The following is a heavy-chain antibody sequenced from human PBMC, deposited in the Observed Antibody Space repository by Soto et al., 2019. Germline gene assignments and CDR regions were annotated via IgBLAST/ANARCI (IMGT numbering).Heavy chain of an antibody. Sequence: ASVKVSCKASGYTFTGYYMHWVRQAPGQGLEWMGWINPNSGGTNYAQKFQGWVTMTRGTSISTAYMELSRLRSDDTAVYYCARDLWGKYYYDSSGYSTGLYYYYGMDVWGQGTTVTVSS. D-gene: IGHD3-22*01. CDR1: GYTFTGYY. V-gene: IGHV1-2*04. CDR2: INPNSGGT. CDR3: ARDLWGKYYYDSSGYSTGLYYYYGMDV. J-gene: IGHJ6*02.